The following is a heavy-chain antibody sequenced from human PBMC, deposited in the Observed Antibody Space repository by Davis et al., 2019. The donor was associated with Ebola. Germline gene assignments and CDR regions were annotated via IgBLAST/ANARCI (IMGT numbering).Heavy chain of an antibody. CDR2: IIPILGIA. J-gene: IGHJ2*01. CDR1: GGTFSSYA. CDR3: ARVKEYYYDSSGYYRNWYFDL. D-gene: IGHD3-22*01. V-gene: IGHV1-69*04. Sequence: SVKVSCKASGGTFSSYAISWVRQAPGQGLEWMGRIIPILGIANYAQKFQGRVTITADKSTSTAYMELSSLRSEDTAVYYCARVKEYYYDSSGYYRNWYFDLWGRGTLVTVSS.